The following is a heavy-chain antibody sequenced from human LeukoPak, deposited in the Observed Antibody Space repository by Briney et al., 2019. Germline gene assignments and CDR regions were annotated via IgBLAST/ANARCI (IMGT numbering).Heavy chain of an antibody. D-gene: IGHD3-22*01. Sequence: ASVKVSCKASGYTFTSYDINWVRQATGQGLEWMGWMNPNSGNTGYAQKFQGRVTMTRNTSISTAYMELSSLRSEDTAVYYCAGSYYDSSGYYYSPVDYWGQGTLVTVSS. V-gene: IGHV1-8*01. CDR1: GYTFTSYD. J-gene: IGHJ4*02. CDR3: AGSYYDSSGYYYSPVDY. CDR2: MNPNSGNT.